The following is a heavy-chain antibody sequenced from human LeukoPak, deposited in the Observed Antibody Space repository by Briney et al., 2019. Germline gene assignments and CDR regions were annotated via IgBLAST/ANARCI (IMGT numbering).Heavy chain of an antibody. Sequence: PSETLSLTCAVYGGSFSGYYWSWIRQPPGEGLEWIGEINHSGSTNYNPSLKSRVTISVDTSKNQFSLKLSSVTAADTAVYYCARGEGGDYYNWFDPWGQGTLVTVSS. CDR2: INHSGST. D-gene: IGHD4-17*01. J-gene: IGHJ5*02. CDR3: ARGEGGDYYNWFDP. V-gene: IGHV4-34*01. CDR1: GGSFSGYY.